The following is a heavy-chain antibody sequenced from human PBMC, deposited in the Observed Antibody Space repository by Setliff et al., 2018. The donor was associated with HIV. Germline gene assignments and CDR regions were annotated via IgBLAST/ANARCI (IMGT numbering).Heavy chain of an antibody. CDR1: GGSISTYY. D-gene: IGHD2-21*02. CDR2: VSYSGRT. CDR3: VRHNPTVVTDGYDI. J-gene: IGHJ3*02. V-gene: IGHV4-59*05. Sequence: PSETLSLTCTVSGGSISTYYWSWIRQPPGRGLEWIGSVSYSGRTYYNPSLKSRVTISIDTSKNQFSLNLSSVTAADTAVYYCVRHNPTVVTDGYDIWGQGTKVTVSS.